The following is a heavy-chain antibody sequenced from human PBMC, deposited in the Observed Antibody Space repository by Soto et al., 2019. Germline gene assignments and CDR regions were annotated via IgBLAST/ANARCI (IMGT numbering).Heavy chain of an antibody. D-gene: IGHD3-3*01. CDR2: INHSGST. CDR3: ARSRFWSGYFDY. CDR1: GGSFSGYY. J-gene: IGHJ4*02. Sequence: SETLSLTCAVYGGSFSGYYWSWIRQPPGKGLEWIGEINHSGSTNYNPSLKSRVTISVDTSKNQFSLKLSSVTAADTAVYYCARSRFWSGYFDYWGQGTLVTVSS. V-gene: IGHV4-34*01.